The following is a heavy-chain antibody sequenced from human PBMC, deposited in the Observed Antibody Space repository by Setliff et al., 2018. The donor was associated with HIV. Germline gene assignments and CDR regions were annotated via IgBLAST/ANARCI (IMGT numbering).Heavy chain of an antibody. J-gene: IGHJ4*02. CDR1: GFTFRDYV. CDR3: ASARIPTGGTSTSLDF. V-gene: IGHV3-30*01. CDR2: ISYDGSIK. Sequence: GGSLRLSCAASGFTFRDYVMHWVRQAPGTGLEWVALISYDGSIKYNSDSVRGRFTISRDNSKNTLYLQLNSLRPDDTGVYYCASARIPTGGTSTSLDFWGLGTLVTVSS. D-gene: IGHD1-1*01.